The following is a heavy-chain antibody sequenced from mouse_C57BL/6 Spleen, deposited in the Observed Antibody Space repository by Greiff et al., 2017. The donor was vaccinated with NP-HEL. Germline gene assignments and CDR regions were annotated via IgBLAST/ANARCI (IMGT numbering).Heavy chain of an antibody. CDR3: ASSQTAQATYYFDY. CDR1: GYTFTSYW. CDR2: IDPSDSET. D-gene: IGHD3-2*02. J-gene: IGHJ2*01. V-gene: IGHV1-52*01. Sequence: VQLQQPGAELVRPGSSVKLSCKASGYTFTSYWMHWVKQRPIQGLEWIGNIDPSDSETHYNQKFKDKATLTVDKSSSTAYMQLSSLTSEDSAVYYCASSQTAQATYYFDYWGQGTTLTVSS.